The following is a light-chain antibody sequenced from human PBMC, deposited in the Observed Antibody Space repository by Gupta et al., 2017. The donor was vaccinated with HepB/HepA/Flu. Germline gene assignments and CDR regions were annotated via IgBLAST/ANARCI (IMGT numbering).Light chain of an antibody. V-gene: IGKV2-30*01. CDR3: MQGAHWPPIT. CDR2: KVS. CDR1: QSLVFSDGNTY. J-gene: IGKJ5*01. Sequence: DVVLTQSPLSLPVSLGQPASISCRSTQSLVFSDGNTYLTWFQQRPGQSPRRLISKVSYRDSGVPDRFSGSGSDTDFTLEISGVEAEDVGVYYCMQGAHWPPITFGQGTRLEIK.